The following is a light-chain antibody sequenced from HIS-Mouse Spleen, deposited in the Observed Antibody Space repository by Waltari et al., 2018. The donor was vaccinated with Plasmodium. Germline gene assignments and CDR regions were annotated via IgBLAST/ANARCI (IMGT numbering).Light chain of an antibody. CDR1: QLGDKY. CDR2: QDS. V-gene: IGLV3-1*01. CDR3: QAWDSSTDYV. Sequence: SYELTQPPSVSVSPGQTASITCSGDQLGDKYACWYQQKPGQSPVLVIYQDSKRPSGIPERLSGSNAGNTATLTISGTQAMDEADYYCQAWDSSTDYVFGTGTKVTVL. J-gene: IGLJ1*01.